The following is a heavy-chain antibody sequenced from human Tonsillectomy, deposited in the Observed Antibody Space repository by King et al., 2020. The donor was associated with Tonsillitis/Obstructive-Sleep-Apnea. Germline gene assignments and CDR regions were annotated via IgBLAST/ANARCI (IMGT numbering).Heavy chain of an antibody. D-gene: IGHD3-22*01. V-gene: IGHV3-49*04. CDR3: TRGVVVPPLTGLRNEHAFDI. J-gene: IGHJ3*02. Sequence: VQLVESGGGLVQPGRSLRLSCTASGFTFGDYAMAWVRQAPGKGLEWVGFIRREAFGGTTEYAASVKGRFTISRDDSKSVASLHLNSLETEDTAIYYCTRGVVVPPLTGLRNEHAFDIWGQGTMVTVSS. CDR2: IRREAFGGTT. CDR1: GFTFGDYA.